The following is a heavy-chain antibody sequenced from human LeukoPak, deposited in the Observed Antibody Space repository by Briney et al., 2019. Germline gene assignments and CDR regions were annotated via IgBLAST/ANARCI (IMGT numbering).Heavy chain of an antibody. D-gene: IGHD1-14*01. CDR1: GFTFSGYS. J-gene: IGHJ6*02. CDR3: ARDIAEHGMDV. CDR2: ISSSSSYI. V-gene: IGHV3-21*01. Sequence: NPGGSLRLSCAASGFTFSGYSMNWVRQAPGKGLEWVSSISSSSSYIYYADSVKGRFTISRDNAKNSLYLQMNSLRAEDTAVYYCARDIAEHGMDVWGQGTLVTVSS.